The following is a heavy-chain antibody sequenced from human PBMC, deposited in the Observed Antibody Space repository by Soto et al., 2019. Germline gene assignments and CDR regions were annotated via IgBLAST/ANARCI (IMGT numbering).Heavy chain of an antibody. D-gene: IGHD5-18*01. J-gene: IGHJ4*02. CDR1: GGSFSGYY. V-gene: IGHV4-34*01. CDR3: ARAPSPLSGYGRYYFDY. Sequence: QVQLQQWGAGLLKPSETLSLTCAVYGGSFSGYYWSWIRQPPGKGLEWIGEINHSGSTNYHPSLKSRVTISVDTSKNQFSLKLSSVTAADTAVYYCARAPSPLSGYGRYYFDYWGQGTLVTVSS. CDR2: INHSGST.